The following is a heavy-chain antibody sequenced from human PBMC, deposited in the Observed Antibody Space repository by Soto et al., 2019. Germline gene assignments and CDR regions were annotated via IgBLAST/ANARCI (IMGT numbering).Heavy chain of an antibody. J-gene: IGHJ4*02. CDR1: RGSLSPFY. CDR2: IYYTGSP. CDR3: ARSSPTRRPFVY. V-gene: IGHV4-59*01. Sequence: PSETLSLTCTVSRGSLSPFYWSWIRQPPGKALEWIGYIYYTGSPTYNPSLKSRATIPEDTSKNTVTLILISVTAEDTAVYFCARSSPTRRPFVYLCPGILRTV. D-gene: IGHD5-12*01.